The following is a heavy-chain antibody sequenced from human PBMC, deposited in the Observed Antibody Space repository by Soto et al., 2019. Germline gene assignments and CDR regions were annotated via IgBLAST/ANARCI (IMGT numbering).Heavy chain of an antibody. V-gene: IGHV4-61*08. CDR1: GGSVSSGVYY. CDR3: AKAPTRHTSNCYDY. D-gene: IGHD2-2*01. CDR2: ISNSGST. J-gene: IGHJ4*02. Sequence: SETLSLTCSVSGGSVSSGVYYWSWIRQPPGKGLELIGYISNSGSTNYNPSLTSRVAISLDRSRNQFSLKLTSVTAADTAVYYCAKAPTRHTSNCYDYWGQGTLVTVSS.